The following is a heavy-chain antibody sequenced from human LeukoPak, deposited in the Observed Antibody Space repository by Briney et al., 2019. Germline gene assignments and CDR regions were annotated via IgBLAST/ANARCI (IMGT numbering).Heavy chain of an antibody. CDR1: GFTLSSYE. J-gene: IGHJ4*02. CDR3: ARDSELAGDRSEY. V-gene: IGHV3-48*03. Sequence: QPGGSLRLSCAASGFTLSSYEMNWVRQAPGKGLEWVSHISTGGTTLYEDSVKGRFTISRDDAKNSLYLQMNSLRAEDTAIYYCARDSELAGDRSEYRGQGTLVTVSS. CDR2: ISTGGTTL. D-gene: IGHD1-7*01.